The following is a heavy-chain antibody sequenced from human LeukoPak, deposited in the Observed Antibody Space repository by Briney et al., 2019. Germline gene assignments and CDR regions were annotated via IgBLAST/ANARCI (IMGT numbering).Heavy chain of an antibody. V-gene: IGHV3-23*01. CDR1: GFTFSSYA. CDR2: ISGSGGST. J-gene: IGHJ6*03. CDR3: AKGPLSYYYYYMDV. Sequence: GGTLRLSCAASGFTFSSYAMSWVRQAPGKGLEWVSAISGSGGSTYYADSVKGRFTISRDNSKNTLYLQMNSLRAEDTAVYYCAKGPLSYYYYYMDVWGKGTTVTVSS.